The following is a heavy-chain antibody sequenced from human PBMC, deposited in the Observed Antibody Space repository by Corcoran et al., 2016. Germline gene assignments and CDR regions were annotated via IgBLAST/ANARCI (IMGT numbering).Heavy chain of an antibody. D-gene: IGHD3-10*01. CDR3: ARGGQDGSGTYYIHGLDD. CDR2: MNPNNSNT. J-gene: IGHJ6*02. Sequence: QVQLVQSGAEVKKPGASVKVSCKASGYTFTSYDINWVRQATGQGLEWMGWMNPNNSNTGYAQKFQGRVTMTRSTSISTAYMELSSLRSEDTARYYCARGGQDGSGTYYIHGLDDWGQGTTVTVSS. CDR1: GYTFTSYD. V-gene: IGHV1-8*01.